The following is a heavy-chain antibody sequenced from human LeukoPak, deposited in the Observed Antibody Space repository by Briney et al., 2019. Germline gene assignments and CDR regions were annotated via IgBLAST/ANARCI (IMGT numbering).Heavy chain of an antibody. CDR2: IYHSGST. D-gene: IGHD3-22*01. CDR1: GYSISSGYY. J-gene: IGHJ6*02. CDR3: ARHYYDSSGYYFRYYYGMDV. V-gene: IGHV4-38-2*02. Sequence: SETLSLTCTVSGYSISSGYYWGWIRQPPGKGLEWIGSIYHSGSTYYNPSLKSRVTISVDTSKNQFSLKLSSVTAADTAVYYCARHYYDSSGYYFRYYYGMDVWGQGTTVTVSS.